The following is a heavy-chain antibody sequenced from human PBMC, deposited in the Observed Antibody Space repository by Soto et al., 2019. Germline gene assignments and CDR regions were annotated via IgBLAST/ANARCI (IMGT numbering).Heavy chain of an antibody. CDR2: ISSSSSTI. D-gene: IGHD5-12*01. CDR3: ARERDGYKYYDY. V-gene: IGHV3-48*02. CDR1: GFTLSSYS. Sequence: VQLVESGGGLVQPGGSRRLSCAASGFTLSSYSMNWVRQAPGKGLEWVSYISSSSSTIYYADSVKGRFTISRDNAKNSLYLQMNSLRDEDTAVYYCARERDGYKYYDYWGQGTLVTVSS. J-gene: IGHJ4*02.